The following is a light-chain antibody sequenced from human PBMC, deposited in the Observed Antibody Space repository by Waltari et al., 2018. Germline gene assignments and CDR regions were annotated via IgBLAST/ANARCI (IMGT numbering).Light chain of an antibody. CDR2: GAS. V-gene: IGKV3-20*01. Sequence: CRASQIITGRWLTCDHQKPGQAPRLLIYGASIRATGIPDRFSGSGSGTDFTLTISRLEPEDSAIYYCQQYDGSVVTFGGGTKVEIK. CDR3: QQYDGSVVT. J-gene: IGKJ4*01. CDR1: QIITGRW.